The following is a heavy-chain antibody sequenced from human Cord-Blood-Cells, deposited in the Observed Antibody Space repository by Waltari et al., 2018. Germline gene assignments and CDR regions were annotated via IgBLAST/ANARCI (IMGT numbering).Heavy chain of an antibody. D-gene: IGHD3-3*01. CDR3: AHRSITIFGVVSDAFDI. CDR2: IYWDDDK. CDR1: GFSLSTSGVG. Sequence: QITLKESGPTLVKPTQTLTLTCTFSGFSLSTSGVGVDWIRQPPGKALEWLALIYWDDDKRYSPSLKSRLTITKDTSKNQVVLTMTNMDPVDTATYYCAHRSITIFGVVSDAFDIWGQGTMVTVSS. V-gene: IGHV2-5*02. J-gene: IGHJ3*02.